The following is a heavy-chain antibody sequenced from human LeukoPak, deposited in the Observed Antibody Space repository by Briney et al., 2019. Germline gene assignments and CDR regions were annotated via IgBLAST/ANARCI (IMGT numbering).Heavy chain of an antibody. V-gene: IGHV3-7*01. CDR1: GFTFTNNF. CDR3: ARETDYSLFDY. CDR2: IKQDGSEK. D-gene: IGHD3-10*01. Sequence: GGSLRLSCAASGFTFTNNFMSWVRQVPGKGLEWVANIKQDGSEKTYADSVRGRFTIFRDNAKDSLYLQMNSLRAEDTAVYYCARETDYSLFDYWGQGTLVTVSS. J-gene: IGHJ4*02.